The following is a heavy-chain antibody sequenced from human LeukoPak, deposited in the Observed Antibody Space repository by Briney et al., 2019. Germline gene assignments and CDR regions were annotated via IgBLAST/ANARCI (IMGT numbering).Heavy chain of an antibody. CDR2: ISHSGST. J-gene: IGHJ4*02. Sequence: SETLSLTCAVYGGSFSGYYWSWIRQPPGKGLEWIGEISHSGSTNYNPSLKSRVTISVDTSKNQFSLKLSSVTAADTAVYYCARGPTVTTLDYWGQGTLVTVSS. CDR3: ARGPTVTTLDY. V-gene: IGHV4-34*01. CDR1: GGSFSGYY. D-gene: IGHD4-17*01.